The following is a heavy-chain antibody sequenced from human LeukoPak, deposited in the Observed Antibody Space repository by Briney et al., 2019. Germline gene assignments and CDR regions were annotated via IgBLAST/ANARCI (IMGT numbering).Heavy chain of an antibody. CDR3: ARALSGCVLCFDY. CDR1: GYSFTNYD. J-gene: IGHJ4*02. D-gene: IGHD6-19*01. Sequence: ASVKVSCKASGYSFTNYDINWVRQATGQGLEWMGWMDPDSGNTGYAQSFQGRVTMTRDTSINTAYMELSSLSSDDTAVYYCARALSGCVLCFDYWGQGTLVTVSS. V-gene: IGHV1-8*01. CDR2: MDPDSGNT.